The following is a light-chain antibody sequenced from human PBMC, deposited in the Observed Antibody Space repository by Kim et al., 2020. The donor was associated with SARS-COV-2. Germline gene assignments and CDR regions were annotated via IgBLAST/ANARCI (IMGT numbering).Light chain of an antibody. Sequence: IQLTQSTSSLSASVGDRVTITCRASQGISSYLAWYQQMPGKAPKLLIYAASTLQSGVPSRFSGSGSGTDFTLTISSLQPEDFATYYCQQLNSYPVTFGQGTRLEIK. CDR1: QGISSY. CDR3: QQLNSYPVT. CDR2: AAS. J-gene: IGKJ5*01. V-gene: IGKV1-9*01.